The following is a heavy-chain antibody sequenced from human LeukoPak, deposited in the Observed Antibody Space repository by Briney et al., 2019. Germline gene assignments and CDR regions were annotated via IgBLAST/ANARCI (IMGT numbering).Heavy chain of an antibody. CDR1: GYTFTSYY. Sequence: ASVRVSCKASGYTFTSYYMHWVRQAPGQGLEWMGWISAHNGNTNYAQKLQGRVTMTTDTSTRTAYMELRSLRSDDTAVYYCARGLEWLTRRHTWFDPWGQGTLVTVSS. CDR2: ISAHNGNT. J-gene: IGHJ5*02. D-gene: IGHD3-3*01. CDR3: ARGLEWLTRRHTWFDP. V-gene: IGHV1-18*04.